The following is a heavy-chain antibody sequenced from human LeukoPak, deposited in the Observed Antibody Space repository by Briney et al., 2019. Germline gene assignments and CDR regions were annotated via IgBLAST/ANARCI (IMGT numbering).Heavy chain of an antibody. D-gene: IGHD3-3*01. V-gene: IGHV4-59*01. J-gene: IGHJ6*03. CDR1: GGSISSYY. Sequence: SETLSLTCTVSGGSISSYYWSWIRQPPGKGLEWIGYIYYSGSTNYNPSPKSRVTISVDTSKNQFSLKLSSVTAADTAVYYCARVLVDFWSGYHNYYYYYYMDVWGKGTTVTVSS. CDR3: ARVLVDFWSGYHNYYYYYYMDV. CDR2: IYYSGST.